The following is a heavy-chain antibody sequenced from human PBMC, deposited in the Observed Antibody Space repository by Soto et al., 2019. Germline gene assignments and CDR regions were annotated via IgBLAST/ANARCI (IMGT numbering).Heavy chain of an antibody. Sequence: QLQLQESGPGLVKPSETLSLTRTVSGGSISSSSYYWGWIRQPPGKGLEWIGSIYYSGSTYYNPSLKSRVTISVDTSKNQFSLKLSSVTAADTAVYYCARHDYGDYVDYWGQGTLVTVSS. CDR3: ARHDYGDYVDY. CDR1: GGSISSSSYY. J-gene: IGHJ4*02. CDR2: IYYSGST. V-gene: IGHV4-39*01. D-gene: IGHD4-17*01.